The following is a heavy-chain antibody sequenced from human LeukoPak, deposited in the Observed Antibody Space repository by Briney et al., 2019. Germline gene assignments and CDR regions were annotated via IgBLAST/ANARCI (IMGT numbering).Heavy chain of an antibody. Sequence: SETLSLTCTVSGGSISSGGYYWSWIRQHPGKGLEWIGYIYYSGSTYYNPSLKSRVIISVDTSKNQFSLKLSSVTAADTAVYYCARDYGYSSNWFDPWGQGTLVTVSS. CDR1: GGSISSGGYY. CDR3: ARDYGYSSNWFDP. CDR2: IYYSGST. V-gene: IGHV4-31*03. D-gene: IGHD4-11*01. J-gene: IGHJ5*02.